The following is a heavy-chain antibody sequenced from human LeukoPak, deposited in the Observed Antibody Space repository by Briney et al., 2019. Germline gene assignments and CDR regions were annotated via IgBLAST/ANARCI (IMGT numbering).Heavy chain of an antibody. J-gene: IGHJ4*02. CDR1: GYTFFTYW. V-gene: IGHV5-51*01. D-gene: IGHD1-26*01. CDR3: ARRRDSGSLQHFDY. Sequence: GESLKISCKGSGYTFFTYWIGWVRQMPGKGLEWMGIIYPGDSDTRYSPSFQGQVTISADKSIRTAYLQWSSLRAEDTAVYYCARRRDSGSLQHFDYWGQGTLVTVSS. CDR2: IYPGDSDT.